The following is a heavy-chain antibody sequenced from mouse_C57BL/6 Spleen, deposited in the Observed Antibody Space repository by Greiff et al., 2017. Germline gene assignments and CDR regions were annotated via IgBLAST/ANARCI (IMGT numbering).Heavy chain of an antibody. J-gene: IGHJ3*01. CDR2: ISSGGSYT. CDR1: GFTFSSYG. V-gene: IGHV5-6*01. Sequence: EVKLVESGGDLVKPGGSLTLSCAASGFTFSSYGMSWVRQTPDKRLEWVATISSGGSYTYYPDSVKGRFTISRDNAKNTLYLQMSSLKSEDTAMXYCARQRGITAVVEAYWGQGTLVTVSA. D-gene: IGHD1-1*01. CDR3: ARQRGITAVVEAY.